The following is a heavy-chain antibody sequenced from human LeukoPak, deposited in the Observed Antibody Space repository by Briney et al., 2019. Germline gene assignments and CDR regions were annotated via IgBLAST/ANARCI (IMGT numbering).Heavy chain of an antibody. V-gene: IGHV3-23*01. J-gene: IGHJ4*02. D-gene: IGHD6-19*01. Sequence: GGSLRLSCAASGFTFSNYAMSWVRQTPGKGLDWVSTISGSGVSTYYGDSVYADSVKGRFTISRDDSKNTLHLQMNSLRAEDTAIYYCAKDPVVFHGGSGWHYFDYWGQGTLVTVSS. CDR2: ISGSGVST. CDR3: AKDPVVFHGGSGWHYFDY. CDR1: GFTFSNYA.